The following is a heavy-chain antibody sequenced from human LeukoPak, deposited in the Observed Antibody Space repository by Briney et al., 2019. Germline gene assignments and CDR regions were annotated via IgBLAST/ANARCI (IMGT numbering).Heavy chain of an antibody. D-gene: IGHD4-23*01. V-gene: IGHV3-7*01. CDR2: MKEDGSKK. CDR3: ARDRPGGYFDY. CDR1: GFTFSTSA. J-gene: IGHJ4*02. Sequence: PGGSLRLSCVVSGFTFSTSAMSWVRQAPGKGLEWVANMKEDGSKKDYMESVKGRFTISRDNAKNSLYLQMSSLRAEDTAVYYCARDRPGGYFDYWGQGALVTVSS.